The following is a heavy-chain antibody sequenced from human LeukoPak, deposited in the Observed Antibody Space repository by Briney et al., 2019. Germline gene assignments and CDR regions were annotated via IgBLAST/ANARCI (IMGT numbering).Heavy chain of an antibody. Sequence: SETLSLTCTVSGGSISSYYWRWIRQPPGKGLEWIGYIYYSGSTNYNPSLKSRVTISVDTSKNQFSLNLSSVTAADTAVYYCARERCSGGSCYLGGVLRGYFDSWGKGTLVTVSS. CDR2: IYYSGST. J-gene: IGHJ4*02. CDR1: GGSISSYY. CDR3: ARERCSGGSCYLGGVLRGYFDS. D-gene: IGHD2-15*01. V-gene: IGHV4-59*01.